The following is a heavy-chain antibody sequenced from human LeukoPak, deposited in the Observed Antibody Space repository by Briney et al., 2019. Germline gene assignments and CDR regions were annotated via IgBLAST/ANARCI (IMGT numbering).Heavy chain of an antibody. D-gene: IGHD3-10*01. V-gene: IGHV1-2*02. Sequence: ASVKVSCKASGYTFTGYYMHWVRQAPGQGLEWMGWINPNSGGTNYAQKFQGRVTMTRDTSISTAYMELSRLRSDDTAVYYCARSLRLNPSQTVVRGALIGYWGQGTLVTVSS. J-gene: IGHJ4*02. CDR3: ARSLRLNPSQTVVRGALIGY. CDR1: GYTFTGYY. CDR2: INPNSGGT.